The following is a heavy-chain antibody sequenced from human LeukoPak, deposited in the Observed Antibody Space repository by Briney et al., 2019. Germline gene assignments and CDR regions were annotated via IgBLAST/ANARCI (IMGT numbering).Heavy chain of an antibody. CDR3: ARTDVSSVRYYDSSGYFD. CDR1: GYTFTSYY. CDR2: INPSGGST. V-gene: IGHV1-46*01. Sequence: ASVKVSCKASGYTFTSYYMHWVRQAPGQGLEWMGIINPSGGSTSYAQKFQGRVTMTRDTSTSTVYMELSSLRSEDTAVYYCARTDVSSVRYYDSSGYFDWGQGTLVTVSS. J-gene: IGHJ4*02. D-gene: IGHD3-22*01.